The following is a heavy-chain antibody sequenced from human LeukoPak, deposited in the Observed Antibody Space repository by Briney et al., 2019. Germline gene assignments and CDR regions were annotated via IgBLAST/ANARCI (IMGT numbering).Heavy chain of an antibody. D-gene: IGHD3-3*01. V-gene: IGHV7-4-1*02. CDR3: ARDYNFWSGYFDY. J-gene: IGHJ4*02. CDR1: GYTFTSCA. Sequence: ASVKVSCKASGYTFTSCAINWVRQAPGQGLEWMGWINTITGNPTYAQGFTGRFVFSLDTSVSTTYLQISSLKAEDTAVYYCARDYNFWSGYFDYWGQGTLVTVSS. CDR2: INTITGNP.